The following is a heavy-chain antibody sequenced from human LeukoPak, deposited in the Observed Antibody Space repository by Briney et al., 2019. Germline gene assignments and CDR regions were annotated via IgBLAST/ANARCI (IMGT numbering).Heavy chain of an antibody. CDR2: IWYDGSNK. CDR1: GFTFSSYG. J-gene: IGHJ4*02. Sequence: GGSLRLSCAASGFTFSSYGMHWVRQAPGKGLEWVAVIWYDGSNKYYADSVKGRFTISRDNSKNTLYLQMNSLRAEDTVVYYCARGGIVGATSPDYWGQGTLVTVSS. CDR3: ARGGIVGATSPDY. V-gene: IGHV3-33*01. D-gene: IGHD1-26*01.